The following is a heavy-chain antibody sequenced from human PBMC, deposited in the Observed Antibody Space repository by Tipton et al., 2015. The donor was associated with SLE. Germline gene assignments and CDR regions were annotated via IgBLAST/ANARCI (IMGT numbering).Heavy chain of an antibody. V-gene: IGHV4-61*09. J-gene: IGHJ4*02. CDR1: GYSTSSGTYY. CDR2: IHTGGSI. Sequence: TLSLTCTVSGYSTSSGTYYWTWIRQSAGKALEWIGHIHTGGSIDYNPSLKRRVTISVDTSKNQFSLKLSSVTAADTAVYYCARRRRAVAGTAGGPFDYWGQGTLVTVSS. CDR3: ARRRRAVAGTAGGPFDY. D-gene: IGHD6-19*01.